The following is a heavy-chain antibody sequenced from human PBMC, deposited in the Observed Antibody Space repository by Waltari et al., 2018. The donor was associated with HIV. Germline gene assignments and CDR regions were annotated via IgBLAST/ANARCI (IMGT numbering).Heavy chain of an antibody. V-gene: IGHV3-33*01. Sequence: QVELVESGGGVVQPGRSLRLSCAASGIPFSASGMHWVRQAPGKGRDWVGMIWAEGRNEYYADSVKGRFTISRDNSKNTVYLQMNSLRAEDTAVYYCARDKGTRYLDQWGQGTLVTVSS. CDR3: ARDKGTRYLDQ. J-gene: IGHJ5*02. CDR2: IWAEGRNE. CDR1: GIPFSASG. D-gene: IGHD1-7*01.